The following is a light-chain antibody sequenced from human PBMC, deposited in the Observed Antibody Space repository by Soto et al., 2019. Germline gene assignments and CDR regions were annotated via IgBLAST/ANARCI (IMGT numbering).Light chain of an antibody. CDR1: SSDVGGYNY. CDR3: SSYTSSIS. V-gene: IGLV2-14*01. J-gene: IGLJ2*01. CDR2: DVN. Sequence: QSVLTQPASVSGSPGQSITISCTGTSSDVGGYNYVSWYQQHPGKAPKLMIYDVNTRPSGVSNRFSGSKSGNTASLTISGHQAEDEADYYCSSYTSSISFGGGTKLTVL.